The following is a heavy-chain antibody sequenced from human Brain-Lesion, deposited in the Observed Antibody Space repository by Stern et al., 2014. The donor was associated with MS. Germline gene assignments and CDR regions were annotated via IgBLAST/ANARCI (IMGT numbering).Heavy chain of an antibody. CDR3: ARGRPGDSIVLPLPINLES. Sequence: QVQLQQCGAGLLKPSETLSLTCAVSGGSFSDYYWSWIRQPPGKGLEWIGEINHRGSGSYNRPLKSRVTIATGTSANRISLNLRSVTAADTAVYYCARGRPGDSIVLPLPINLESWGQGALVTVSS. J-gene: IGHJ4*02. CDR1: GGSFSDYY. V-gene: IGHV4-34*01. CDR2: INHRGSG. D-gene: IGHD2-21*01.